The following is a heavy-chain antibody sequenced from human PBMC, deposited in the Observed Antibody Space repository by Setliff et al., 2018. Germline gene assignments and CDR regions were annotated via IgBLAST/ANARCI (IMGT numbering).Heavy chain of an antibody. CDR3: ARVRYVFWSGSIDY. J-gene: IGHJ4*02. Sequence: PSETLSLTCTVSGYFISSGHYWGWIRQSPGKGLDWIGSIFHTGAAYYNPSLESRFTISVDTSKNQFSLKLSSVTAADTAVYYCARVRYVFWSGSIDYWGQGTLVTAPQ. CDR1: GYFISSGHY. CDR2: IFHTGAA. D-gene: IGHD3-3*01. V-gene: IGHV4-38-2*02.